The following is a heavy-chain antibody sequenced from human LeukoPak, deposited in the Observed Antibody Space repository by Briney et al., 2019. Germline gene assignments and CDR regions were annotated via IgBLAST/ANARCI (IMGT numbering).Heavy chain of an antibody. CDR1: GGSITNYY. J-gene: IGHJ4*02. CDR3: ARHGSGYSSVFDY. CDR2: LYYTGST. Sequence: PSETLSLTCTVSGGSITNYYWSRVRQPPGKGLEWIGYLYYTGSTNYNPSLKSRVTISADMSKNQFSLKLRSMTAADTAVYYCARHGSGYSSVFDYWGQGTLVTVSS. D-gene: IGHD6-19*01. V-gene: IGHV4-59*08.